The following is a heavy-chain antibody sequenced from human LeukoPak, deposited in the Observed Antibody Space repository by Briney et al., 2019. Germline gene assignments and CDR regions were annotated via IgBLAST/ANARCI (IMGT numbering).Heavy chain of an antibody. D-gene: IGHD3-16*01. CDR3: ATHHRDYDDGSCDY. J-gene: IGHJ4*02. Sequence: GESLKISCKGSGYTFTNYWIAWVRQTPGKGLEWMGIIRPGDSDTRYSPSFQGEVTISADKSITTAYLQRSSLKASDTAMYYCATHHRDYDDGSCDYWGQGTLVTVSS. V-gene: IGHV5-51*01. CDR2: IRPGDSDT. CDR1: GYTFTNYW.